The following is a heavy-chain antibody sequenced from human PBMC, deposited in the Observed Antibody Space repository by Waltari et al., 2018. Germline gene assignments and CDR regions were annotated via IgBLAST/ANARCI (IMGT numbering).Heavy chain of an antibody. CDR2: INWKGVKV. CDR3: ARGGDSSWPR. V-gene: IGHV3-20*04. J-gene: IGHJ4*02. CDR1: GFTCDDYG. D-gene: IGHD3-22*01. Sequence: VESGGGVIRPGGSLRVSCEASGFTCDDYGRSWVRLGTGKGLGLIPGINWKGVKVAYGDAVRGRFISSRDNANNLLYLQMNTVGRDDTALYYCARGGDSSWPRWGQGTLVTVSA.